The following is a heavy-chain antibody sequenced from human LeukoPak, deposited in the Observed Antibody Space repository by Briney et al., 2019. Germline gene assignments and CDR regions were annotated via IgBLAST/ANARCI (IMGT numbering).Heavy chain of an antibody. CDR2: IYYSGST. V-gene: IGHV4-59*08. J-gene: IGHJ5*02. CDR1: GGSFSGYY. D-gene: IGHD6-6*01. Sequence: PSETLSLTCAVYGGSFSGYYWSWIRQPPGKGLEWIGYIYYSGSTNYNPSLKSRVTISVDTSKNQFSLKLSSVTAADTAVYYCARRTYSSSSFDPWGQGTLVTVSS. CDR3: ARRTYSSSSFDP.